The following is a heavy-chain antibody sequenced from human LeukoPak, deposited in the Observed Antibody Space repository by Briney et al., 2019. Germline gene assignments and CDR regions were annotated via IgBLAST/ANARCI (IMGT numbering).Heavy chain of an antibody. CDR2: INPDNGAT. Sequence: ASVKVSCKASGYTFTGYYMHWVRQAPGQGLEWMGWINPDNGATKFAQRFQGRVTMTRGTSISTAYMELSSLRSEDTAVYYCARDSPPIHDYGVPYGMDVWGQGTTVTVSS. CDR1: GYTFTGYY. V-gene: IGHV1-2*02. J-gene: IGHJ6*02. CDR3: ARDSPPIHDYGVPYGMDV. D-gene: IGHD4-17*01.